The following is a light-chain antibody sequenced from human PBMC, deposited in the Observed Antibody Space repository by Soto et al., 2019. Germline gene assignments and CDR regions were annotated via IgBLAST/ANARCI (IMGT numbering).Light chain of an antibody. J-gene: IGLJ7*01. CDR1: SSNIGSNT. Sequence: QSVLTQPPSASGTPEQRVTISCSGSSSNIGSNTVSWFQQLPGRAPKLLLYNNNHRPSGVPDPFSGSQSGTSASLADSGLLSEGEDYYYCASWYDSLDRQVGFGGVPPLTVL. CDR3: ASWYDSLDRQVG. V-gene: IGLV1-44*01. CDR2: NNN.